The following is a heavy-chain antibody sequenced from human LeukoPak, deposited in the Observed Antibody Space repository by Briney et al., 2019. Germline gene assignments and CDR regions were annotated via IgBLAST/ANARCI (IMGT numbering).Heavy chain of an antibody. CDR2: IYSGGST. CDR1: GFTVSSNY. D-gene: IGHD1-26*01. J-gene: IGHJ4*02. Sequence: GGSLRLSCAASGFTVSSNYMSWVRQAPGKGLEWVSVIYSGGSTYYADSVKGRFTISRDNSKNTLYLQMNSLRAEDTAVYYCAKDFSGSYYHFFDYWGQGTLVTVSS. CDR3: AKDFSGSYYHFFDY. V-gene: IGHV3-66*01.